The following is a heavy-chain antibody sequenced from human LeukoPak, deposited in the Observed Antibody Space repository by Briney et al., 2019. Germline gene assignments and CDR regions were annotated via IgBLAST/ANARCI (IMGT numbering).Heavy chain of an antibody. D-gene: IGHD3-3*01. CDR2: INPSGGST. J-gene: IGHJ3*02. Sequence: ASVKVSCKASGYTFTSYYMHWVRQAPGQGLEWMGIINPSGGSTSYAQKFQGRATMTRDMSTSAVYMELSSLRSEDTAVYYCARDLKKSRYDSYAFDIWGQGTMVTVSS. CDR3: ARDLKKSRYDSYAFDI. CDR1: GYTFTSYY. V-gene: IGHV1-46*01.